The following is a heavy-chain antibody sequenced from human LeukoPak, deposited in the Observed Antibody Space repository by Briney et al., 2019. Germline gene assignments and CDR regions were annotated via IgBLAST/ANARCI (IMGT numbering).Heavy chain of an antibody. D-gene: IGHD5-12*01. J-gene: IGHJ4*02. CDR1: GGSISSYY. V-gene: IGHV4-59*12. Sequence: SETLSLTCTVSGGSISSYYWSWIRQPPGKGLEWIGYIYYSGSTNYNPSLKSRVTISVDTSKNQFSLKLSSVTAADTAVYYCARGGGYLPFAANYWGQGTLVTVSS. CDR3: ARGGGYLPFAANY. CDR2: IYYSGST.